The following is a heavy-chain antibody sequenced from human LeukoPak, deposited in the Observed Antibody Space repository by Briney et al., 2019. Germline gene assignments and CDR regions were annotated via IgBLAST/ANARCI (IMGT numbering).Heavy chain of an antibody. J-gene: IGHJ4*02. CDR1: GFTFEDYA. CDR2: ICWNSGSI. D-gene: IGHD3-16*02. Sequence: PGGSLRPSCAASGFTFEDYAMPWVRQAPGKGLEWVPGICWNSGSIGYADSVKGRFTISRDNAKNSLYLQMNSLRAEDMALYYCAKDISTFGGVIVRGFDYWGQGTLVTVSS. V-gene: IGHV3-9*03. CDR3: AKDISTFGGVIVRGFDY.